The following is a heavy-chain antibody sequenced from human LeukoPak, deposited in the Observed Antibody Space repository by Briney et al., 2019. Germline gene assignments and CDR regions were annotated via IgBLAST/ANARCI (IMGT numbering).Heavy chain of an antibody. J-gene: IGHJ4*02. CDR1: GFTFSSYW. CDR3: ARLTVTTGCDY. CDR2: ISSSSSYI. V-gene: IGHV3-21*01. D-gene: IGHD4-17*01. Sequence: PGGSLRLSCAASGFTFSSYWMSWVRQAPGKGLEWVSSISSSSSYIYYADSVKGRFTISRDNAKNSLYLQMNSLRAEDTAVYYCARLTVTTGCDYWGQGTLVTVSS.